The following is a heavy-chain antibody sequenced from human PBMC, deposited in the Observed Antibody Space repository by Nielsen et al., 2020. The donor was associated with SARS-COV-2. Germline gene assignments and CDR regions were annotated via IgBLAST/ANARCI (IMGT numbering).Heavy chain of an antibody. CDR1: GFTFSSYA. Sequence: GESLKISCAASGFTFSSYAMHWVRQAPGKGLEWVAVISYDGSNKYYADSVKGRFTISRDNSKNTLYLQMNSLRAEDTAVYYCARDRAQLWLVWEDYYGMDVWGQGTVVTVSS. V-gene: IGHV3-30*04. CDR2: ISYDGSNK. J-gene: IGHJ6*02. D-gene: IGHD5-18*01. CDR3: ARDRAQLWLVWEDYYGMDV.